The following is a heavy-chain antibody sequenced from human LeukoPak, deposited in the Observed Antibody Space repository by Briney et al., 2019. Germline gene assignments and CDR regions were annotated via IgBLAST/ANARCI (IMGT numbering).Heavy chain of an antibody. J-gene: IGHJ4*02. D-gene: IGHD1-1*01. Sequence: SETLSLTCAVYGGSFSGYYWSWIRQPPGKGLEWIGEINHSGSTNYNPSLKSRVTISVDTSKNQFSLKLSSVTAADTAVYYCARVRDHHKTGIDCWGQGTLVTVSS. CDR1: GGSFSGYY. CDR3: ARVRDHHKTGIDC. V-gene: IGHV4-34*01. CDR2: INHSGST.